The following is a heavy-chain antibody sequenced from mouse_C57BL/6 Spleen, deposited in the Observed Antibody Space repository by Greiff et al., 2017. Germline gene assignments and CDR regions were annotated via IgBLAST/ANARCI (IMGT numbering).Heavy chain of an antibody. Sequence: VQLQQPGAELVKPGASVKLSCKASGSTFTDYCMHWVKQRPGQGLEWIGRIDPEDGDTNYNPKFKGKATLTADKSSSTAYLQLSSLTDEDTAVYYCARCDGPYALDYWGPGTTVTVSS. CDR1: GSTFTDYC. D-gene: IGHD2-3*01. J-gene: IGHJ4*01. V-gene: IGHV1-69*02. CDR2: IDPEDGDT. CDR3: ARCDGPYALDY.